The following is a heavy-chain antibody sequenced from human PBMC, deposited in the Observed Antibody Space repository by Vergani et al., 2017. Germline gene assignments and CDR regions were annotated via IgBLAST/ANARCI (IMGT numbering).Heavy chain of an antibody. CDR3: ARGLYVMGGGMDV. CDR2: SNAGNGNT. D-gene: IGHD2-8*01. V-gene: IGHV1-3*02. J-gene: IGHJ6*02. CDR1: GYTFTSYA. Sequence: QVQLVQSGAEVKKPGASVKVSCKASGYTFTSYAMHWVRQAPGQRLEWMGWSNAGNGNTKYSQEFQGRVTITRDTSASTAYMELSSLRSDDTAVYYCARGLYVMGGGMDVWGQGTTVTVSS.